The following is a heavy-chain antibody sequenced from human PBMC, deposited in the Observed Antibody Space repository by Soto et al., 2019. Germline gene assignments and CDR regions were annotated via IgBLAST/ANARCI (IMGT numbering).Heavy chain of an antibody. J-gene: IGHJ2*01. Sequence: QVQLQESGPGLVKPSETLSLTCTVSGGSISSYYWSWIRQPPGKGLEWIGYIYYSGSTNYNPSLKSRVTISVDTSKNQFSLKLSSVTAADTAVYYCARSSWRGDYVSGFTAPAPLTQPKTQRYWYFDLWGRGTLVTVSS. CDR2: IYYSGST. CDR3: ARSSWRGDYVSGFTAPAPLTQPKTQRYWYFDL. V-gene: IGHV4-59*01. D-gene: IGHD4-17*01. CDR1: GGSISSYY.